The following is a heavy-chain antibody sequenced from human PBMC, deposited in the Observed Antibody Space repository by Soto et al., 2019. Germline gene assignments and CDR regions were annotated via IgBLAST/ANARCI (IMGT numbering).Heavy chain of an antibody. CDR1: GGTFSSYA. CDR3: ARDRGPSSGYYPYWFDP. J-gene: IGHJ5*02. D-gene: IGHD3-22*01. Sequence: QVQLVQSWAAVKKPGSSVKVSCKASGGTFSSYAITWVRQAPGQGLEWMGGIIPIFCTANYAQKFQGRVTITAEESTSTAYMELSSLRSEDTAVYYCARDRGPSSGYYPYWFDPWGQGTLVTVSS. CDR2: IIPIFCTA. V-gene: IGHV1-69*12.